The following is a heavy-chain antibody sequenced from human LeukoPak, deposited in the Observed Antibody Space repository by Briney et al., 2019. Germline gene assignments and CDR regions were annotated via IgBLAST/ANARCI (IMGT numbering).Heavy chain of an antibody. J-gene: IGHJ4*02. V-gene: IGHV1-69*13. CDR1: GGTFSSYA. Sequence: SVKVSCKASGGTFSSYAISGVRQAPGQGLEWMGGIIPIFGTANYAQKFQGRVTITADESTSTAYMELSSLRAEDTAVYYCARDIRSGYSGYDEGSVWGQGTLVTVSS. D-gene: IGHD5-12*01. CDR3: ARDIRSGYSGYDEGSV. CDR2: IIPIFGTA.